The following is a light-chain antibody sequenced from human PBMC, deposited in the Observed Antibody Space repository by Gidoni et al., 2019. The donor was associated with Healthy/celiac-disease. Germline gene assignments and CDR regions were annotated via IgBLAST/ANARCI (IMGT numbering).Light chain of an antibody. J-gene: IGLJ1*01. CDR1: SSDVGGYNY. CDR3: SSYTSSSTLV. CDR2: EVS. Sequence: QSALTQPASVSGSPGQSITISCTGTSSDVGGYNYVSWYQQHPGKAPKLMIYEVSNRPSGVPNRFSSSKSGNTASLTISGLQAEDEADYYCSSYTSSSTLVFGTGTKVTVL. V-gene: IGLV2-14*01.